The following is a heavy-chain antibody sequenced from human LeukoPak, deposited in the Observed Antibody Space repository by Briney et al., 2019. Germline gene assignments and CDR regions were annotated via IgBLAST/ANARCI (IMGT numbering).Heavy chain of an antibody. D-gene: IGHD4-17*01. Sequence: WGSLRLSCAASGFISSSYWMHWVRQPPGKGLVYIACINTDGFSTSYADSVKSRFTISRDNAKNTLYLQMNSLRAEDTAVYYCARSRTYGDYGRGLDYWGQGTLVTVSS. CDR3: ARSRTYGDYGRGLDY. CDR2: INTDGFST. CDR1: GFISSSYW. J-gene: IGHJ4*02. V-gene: IGHV3-74*01.